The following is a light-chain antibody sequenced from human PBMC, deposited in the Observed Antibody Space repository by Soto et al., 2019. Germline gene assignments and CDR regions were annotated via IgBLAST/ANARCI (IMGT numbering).Light chain of an antibody. CDR1: SSNIGSNT. Sequence: QSVLTQPPSASGTPGQWVTISCSGSSSNIGSNTVNWYQQLPGTAPKLLIYSNNQRPSGVPARFSGSKSGASASLAISGLQSDDEADYYCVAWDDSLNGRVFGGGTKLTVL. V-gene: IGLV1-44*01. CDR3: VAWDDSLNGRV. J-gene: IGLJ3*02. CDR2: SNN.